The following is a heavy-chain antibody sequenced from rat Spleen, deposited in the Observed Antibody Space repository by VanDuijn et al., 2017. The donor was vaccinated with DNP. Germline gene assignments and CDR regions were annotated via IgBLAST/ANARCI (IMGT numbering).Heavy chain of an antibody. CDR1: GFSFRKYG. J-gene: IGHJ2*01. D-gene: IGHD1-9*01. CDR2: ISTSGGVT. Sequence: EVQLVESGGDLVQPGRSLKLSCAASGFSFRKYGMAWVRQTPTKGLEWVASISTSGGVTYYRDSVKGRFSISRNNAEGTLYLQMNSLRSEDTATYYCARGGTYYLDYWGQGVMVTVSS. V-gene: IGHV5S13*01. CDR3: ARGGTYYLDY.